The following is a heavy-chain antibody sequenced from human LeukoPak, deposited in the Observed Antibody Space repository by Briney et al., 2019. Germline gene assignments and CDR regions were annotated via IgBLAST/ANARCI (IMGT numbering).Heavy chain of an antibody. D-gene: IGHD3-22*01. V-gene: IGHV3-23*01. CDR1: GITLSNYG. CDR2: ISGSGGST. CDR3: AKRGVVIRVILVGFHKEAYYFDS. J-gene: IGHJ4*02. Sequence: GGSLRLSCAVSGITLSNYGMSWVRQAPGKGLEWVAGISGSGGSTNYADSVKGRFTISRDNRKNTLYLQMNSLRAEDTAVYFCAKRGVVIRVILVGFHKEAYYFDSWGQGALVTVSS.